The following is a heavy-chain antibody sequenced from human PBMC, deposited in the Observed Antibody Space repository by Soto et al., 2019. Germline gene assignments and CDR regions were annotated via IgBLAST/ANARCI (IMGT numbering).Heavy chain of an antibody. CDR2: ISYDGSNK. Sequence: PXGSLRLSCAASGFTFSGYAMHWVRQAPGKGLEWVALISYDGSNKYYADSVKGRFTISRDSSKNTMYLQMNSLRAEDTAVFYCARGSGGYSYYGVDVWGQGTTVTVSS. CDR1: GFTFSGYA. CDR3: ARGSGGYSYYGVDV. V-gene: IGHV3-30-3*01. J-gene: IGHJ6*02. D-gene: IGHD3-16*01.